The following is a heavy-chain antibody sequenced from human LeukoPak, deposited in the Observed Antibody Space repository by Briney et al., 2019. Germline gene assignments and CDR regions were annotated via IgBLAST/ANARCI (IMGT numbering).Heavy chain of an antibody. V-gene: IGHV1-2*02. Sequence: ASVKVSCKASGYTFTGYYMHWVRQAPGQGLEWMGWINPNSGGTNYAQKFQGRVTMTRDTSISTAYMELSRLRSDDTAVYYCAREKTYYYDSSGYLGGNWFDPWGQGTLVTVSS. J-gene: IGHJ5*02. CDR2: INPNSGGT. CDR1: GYTFTGYY. D-gene: IGHD3-22*01. CDR3: AREKTYYYDSSGYLGGNWFDP.